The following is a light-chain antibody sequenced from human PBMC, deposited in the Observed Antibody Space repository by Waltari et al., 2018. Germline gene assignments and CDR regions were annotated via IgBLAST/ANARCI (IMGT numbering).Light chain of an antibody. Sequence: DIQMTQSPSSLSASVGDRVTITCRASQSISSYLNWYQKKTGKAPKLLIYTATSLQSGVPSRFSGSVSGTDFTLTISSLQPEDFATYYCQQSYSTPLFGGGTKVEIK. V-gene: IGKV1-39*01. CDR2: TAT. CDR3: QQSYSTPL. CDR1: QSISSY. J-gene: IGKJ4*01.